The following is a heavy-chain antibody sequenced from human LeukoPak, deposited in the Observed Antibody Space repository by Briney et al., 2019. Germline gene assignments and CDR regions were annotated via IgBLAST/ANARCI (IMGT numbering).Heavy chain of an antibody. V-gene: IGHV3-53*01. Sequence: GGSLRLSCAASGFTVSSNYMSWVRQAPGKGLEWVSVIYSGGSTYYADSVKGRFTISRDNSKNTLYLQMNSLRAEDTAVYYCARDPGSSWYLDYFDYWGQGTLVTVSS. CDR3: ARDPGSSWYLDYFDY. D-gene: IGHD6-13*01. CDR1: GFTVSSNY. J-gene: IGHJ4*02. CDR2: IYSGGST.